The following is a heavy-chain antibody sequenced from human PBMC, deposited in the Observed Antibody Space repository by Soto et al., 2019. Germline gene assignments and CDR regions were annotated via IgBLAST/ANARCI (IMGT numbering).Heavy chain of an antibody. CDR1: GVSIHNSHSF. CDR3: GRVVEGATRHTDFDS. D-gene: IGHD2-15*01. V-gene: IGHV4-39*01. Sequence: LSLTCAVSGVSIHNSHSFWGWIRQPPGKGLEFIGSMYYSGGANYNPSLKSRVTISLDTSKNQFSLTVNSVTAADTAIYYCGRVVEGATRHTDFDSWGQGTLVTVSS. J-gene: IGHJ5*01. CDR2: MYYSGGA.